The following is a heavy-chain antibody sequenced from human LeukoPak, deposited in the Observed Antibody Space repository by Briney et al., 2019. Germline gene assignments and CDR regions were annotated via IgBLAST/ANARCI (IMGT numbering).Heavy chain of an antibody. CDR3: ARGIAVAVNWFDP. J-gene: IGHJ5*02. V-gene: IGHV4-4*07. D-gene: IGHD6-19*01. CDR1: GGPFSSYY. Sequence: SETLSLPCPGSGGPFSSYYWSWIRQPAGPGLGWFGRIYTSGSTNYNPSLKSRVTMSVDRSKNQFSLKLSSVTAADTAVYYCARGIAVAVNWFDPWGQGTLVTVSS. CDR2: IYTSGST.